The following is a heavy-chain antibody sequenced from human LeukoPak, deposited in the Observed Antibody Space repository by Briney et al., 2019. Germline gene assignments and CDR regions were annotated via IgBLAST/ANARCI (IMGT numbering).Heavy chain of an antibody. V-gene: IGHV3-43*02. Sequence: GGSLRLSCVASGFTLDDSALHWVRQAPGKGLEWVSLISGDGDNTYYADSVKGRFTISRDTSTNSLYLQMSSLRAEDTAFYYCAKGVRSGTYCNCLDPWGQGTLVTVSS. D-gene: IGHD1-26*01. CDR1: GFTLDDSA. CDR2: ISGDGDNT. CDR3: AKGVRSGTYCNCLDP. J-gene: IGHJ5*02.